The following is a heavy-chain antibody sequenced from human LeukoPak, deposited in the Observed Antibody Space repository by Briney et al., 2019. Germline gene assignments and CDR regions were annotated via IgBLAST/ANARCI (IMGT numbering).Heavy chain of an antibody. D-gene: IGHD6-19*01. CDR3: GGSGWSGGPFDN. CDR1: GGTISSSSYY. CDR2: MYYSGSA. J-gene: IGHJ4*02. V-gene: IGHV4-39*07. Sequence: PSETLSLTCTVSGGTISSSSYYWGWIRQPPGKGLEWIGSMYYSGSAYYNSSLKSRVTISEDTSKIQFSLELSSVTAADTAVYYCGGSGWSGGPFDNWGQGTLVTVSS.